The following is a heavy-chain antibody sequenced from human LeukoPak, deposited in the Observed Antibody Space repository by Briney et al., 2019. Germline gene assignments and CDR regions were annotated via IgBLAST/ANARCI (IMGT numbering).Heavy chain of an antibody. Sequence: GGSLRLSCAASGFTFSDYSMNWVRRAPGKGLEWVSSISSSSSYIYYADSVKGRFTISRDNAKNSLYLQMNSLRAEDTAVYYCARVVVVPAAYKVDAFDIWGQGTMVTVSS. J-gene: IGHJ3*02. CDR1: GFTFSDYS. V-gene: IGHV3-21*01. CDR2: ISSSSSYI. CDR3: ARVVVVPAAYKVDAFDI. D-gene: IGHD2-2*01.